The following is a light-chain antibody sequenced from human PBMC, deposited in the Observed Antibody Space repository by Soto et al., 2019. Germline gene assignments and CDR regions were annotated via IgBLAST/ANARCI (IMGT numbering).Light chain of an antibody. J-gene: IGKJ1*01. CDR1: QSIRTD. CDR3: QHYGSSPWT. Sequence: VVRNQLPAGVCGSPEKRATLSCRASQSIRTDLAWYQQKSGQGPRLLIYGASSRATGIPDRFSGSGSGTDFTLTISRLEPEDFAVYYCQHYGSSPWTFGQGTKVDIK. CDR2: GAS. V-gene: IGKV3-20*01.